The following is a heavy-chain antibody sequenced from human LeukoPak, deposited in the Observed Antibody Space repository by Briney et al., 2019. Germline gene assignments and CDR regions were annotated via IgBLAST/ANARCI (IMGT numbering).Heavy chain of an antibody. CDR1: GFTFSSYA. D-gene: IGHD1-14*01. Sequence: PGGSLRLSCAASGFTFSSYAMGWVRQAPGKGLEWVSGISGSSASTYYADSVKGRFTISRDNSKNTLYLQMDSLRAEDTAVYYCAKRNRTTMATDWGQGTLVTVSS. J-gene: IGHJ4*02. CDR3: AKRNRTTMATD. V-gene: IGHV3-23*01. CDR2: ISGSSAST.